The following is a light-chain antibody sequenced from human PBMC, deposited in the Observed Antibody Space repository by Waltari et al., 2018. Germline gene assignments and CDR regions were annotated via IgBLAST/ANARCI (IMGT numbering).Light chain of an antibody. V-gene: IGLV3-19*01. CDR1: ILRTYY. J-gene: IGLJ2*01. CDR3: SSRELSGHVV. Sequence: SSDLTQDPAVSVALGQTVRITCQGDILRTYYGNWCRQKPGQPPELVIYGKNNRPSEIPDRFSASSSGNTASLIITGAQAEDEADYYCSSRELSGHVVFGGGTRLTVL. CDR2: GKN.